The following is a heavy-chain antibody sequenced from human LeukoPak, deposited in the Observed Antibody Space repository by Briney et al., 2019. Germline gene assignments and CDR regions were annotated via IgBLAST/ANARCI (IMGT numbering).Heavy chain of an antibody. CDR3: AKIYFDYSTYCSYYCNL. CDR2: VYTSGST. Sequence: SETLSLTCTVSGGSISGGSWSWIRQPPGRGLEWIGYVYTSGSTNYNPSLKSRVTIPVDQSKSQFALKLSSVTAADTVVYYCAKIYFDYSTYCSYYCNLWGQGALVSVSS. CDR1: GGSISGGS. D-gene: IGHD4-11*01. J-gene: IGHJ4*02. V-gene: IGHV4-4*09.